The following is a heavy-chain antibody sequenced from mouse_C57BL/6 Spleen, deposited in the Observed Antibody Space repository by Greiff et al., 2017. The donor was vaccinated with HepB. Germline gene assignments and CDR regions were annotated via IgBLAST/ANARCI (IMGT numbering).Heavy chain of an antibody. J-gene: IGHJ1*03. V-gene: IGHV5-16*01. Sequence: EVHLVESEGGLVQPGSSMKLSCTASGFTFSDYYMAWVRQVPEKGLEWVANINYDGSSTYYLDSLKSRFIISRDNAKNILYLQMSSLKSEDTATYYCARDPKDYYGSSGYFDVWGTGTTVTVSS. CDR2: INYDGSST. CDR1: GFTFSDYY. D-gene: IGHD1-1*01. CDR3: ARDPKDYYGSSGYFDV.